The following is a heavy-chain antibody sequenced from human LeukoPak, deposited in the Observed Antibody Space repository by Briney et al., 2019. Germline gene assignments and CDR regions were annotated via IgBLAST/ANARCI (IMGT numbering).Heavy chain of an antibody. D-gene: IGHD3-22*01. CDR2: ISWNSGSI. J-gene: IGHJ4*02. Sequence: SLSLSCAASGFPFSSYAMSWVRQAPGKELEWVSGISWNSGSICYADSVKGRFTISRDNAKNSLYLQMNSLRAEDTALYYCAKGPLYYYESTGRIDFWGQGTLVTVSS. CDR3: AKGPLYYYESTGRIDF. V-gene: IGHV3-9*01. CDR1: GFPFSSYA.